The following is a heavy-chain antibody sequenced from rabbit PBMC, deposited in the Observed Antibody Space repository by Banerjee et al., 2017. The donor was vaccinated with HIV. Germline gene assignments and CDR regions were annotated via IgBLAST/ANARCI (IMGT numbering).Heavy chain of an antibody. CDR2: IDGGSSGTT. CDR3: ARVDAGSNYAWNL. V-gene: IGHV1S45*01. J-gene: IGHJ4*01. CDR1: GFTLSSYY. Sequence: QEQLVESGGGLVKPGASLTLTCTASGFTLSSYYMCWVRQAPGKGPEWIACIDGGSSGTTYYASWAKGRFTISKTSSTTVTLQMTSLTAADTATYFCARVDAGSNYAWNLWGQGTLVTVS. D-gene: IGHD8-1*01.